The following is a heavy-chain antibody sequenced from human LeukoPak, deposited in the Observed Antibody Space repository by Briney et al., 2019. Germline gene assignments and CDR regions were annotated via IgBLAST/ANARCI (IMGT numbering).Heavy chain of an antibody. D-gene: IGHD2-15*01. CDR3: SRNGGSARIIDY. J-gene: IGHJ4*02. CDR1: GGSISSGSYY. Sequence: TLSLTCTVSGGSISSGSYYWSWIRQPAGKGLEWIGRIYTSGSTNYNPSLKSRVTISVDTSKNQFSLKLSSVTAADTAVYYCSRNGGSARIIDYWGQGTLVTVSS. V-gene: IGHV4-61*02. CDR2: IYTSGST.